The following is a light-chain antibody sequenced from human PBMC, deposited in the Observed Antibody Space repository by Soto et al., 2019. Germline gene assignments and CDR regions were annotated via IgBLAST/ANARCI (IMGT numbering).Light chain of an antibody. CDR2: DAS. V-gene: IGKV1-5*01. J-gene: IGKJ2*01. CDR3: QQYNSYLYT. Sequence: DIPMTQSPSTLSASVGDRVTITCRASQSISSWLAWYQQKPGKAPKLLIYDASSLESGVPSRFSGSGSGTALTLTISSLQPDDFATYYCQQYNSYLYTFGQGTKLEIK. CDR1: QSISSW.